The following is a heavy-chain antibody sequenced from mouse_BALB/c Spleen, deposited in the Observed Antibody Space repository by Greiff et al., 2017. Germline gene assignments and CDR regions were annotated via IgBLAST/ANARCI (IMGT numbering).Heavy chain of an antibody. J-gene: IGHJ2*01. CDR3: TRRVPYFDY. D-gene: IGHD5-1*01. Sequence: QVQLQQSGAELVKPGASVKMSCKASGYTFTSYWMHWVKQRPGQGLEWIGVIDPSDSYTSYNQKFKGKATLTVDTSSSTAYMQLSSLTSEDSAVYYCTRRVPYFDYWGQGTTLTVSS. CDR2: IDPSDSYT. CDR1: GYTFTSYW. V-gene: IGHV1S127*01.